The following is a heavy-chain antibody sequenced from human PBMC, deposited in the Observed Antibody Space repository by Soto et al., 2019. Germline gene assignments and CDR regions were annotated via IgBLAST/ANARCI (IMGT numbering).Heavy chain of an antibody. Sequence: VQLLESGGGLVQPGGSLRLSCAASGFTFSNYVMTWVRQAPGEGLEWVSAISGTGYNTFYADSVKGRFTISRDNSKNTVYLQMNSLTAEDAAVYYCTKSDFIWGKNSNYFFAYWGQGTLVTVSS. D-gene: IGHD3-16*01. CDR2: ISGTGYNT. CDR1: GFTFSNYV. CDR3: TKSDFIWGKNSNYFFAY. J-gene: IGHJ4*02. V-gene: IGHV3-23*01.